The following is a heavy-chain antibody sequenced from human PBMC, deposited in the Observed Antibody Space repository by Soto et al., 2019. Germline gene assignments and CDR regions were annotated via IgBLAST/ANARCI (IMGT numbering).Heavy chain of an antibody. CDR1: GFTFSSYG. CDR2: ISYDGSNK. CDR3: AKDYRRWLQQYYFDY. Sequence: QVQLVESGGGVVQPGRSLRLSCAASGFTFSSYGMHWVRQAPGKGLEWVAVISYDGSNKYCADSVKGRFTISRDNSKNTLYLQMNSLRAEDTAVYYCAKDYRRWLQQYYFDYWGQGTLVTVSS. D-gene: IGHD5-12*01. J-gene: IGHJ4*02. V-gene: IGHV3-30*18.